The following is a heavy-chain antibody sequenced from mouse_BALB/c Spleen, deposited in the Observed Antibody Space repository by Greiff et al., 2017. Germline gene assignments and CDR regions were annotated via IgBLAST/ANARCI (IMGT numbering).Heavy chain of an antibody. V-gene: IGHV5-17*02. CDR1: GFTFSSYA. J-gene: IGHJ4*01. CDR2: ISSGSSTI. CDR3: ARGAYYGKRDYYAMDY. Sequence: EVQLVESGGGLVKPGGSLKLSCAASGFTFSSYAMSWVRQTPEKGLEWVAYISSGSSTIYYADTVKGRFTISRDNPKNTLFLQMTSLRSEDTAMYYCARGAYYGKRDYYAMDYWGQGTSVTVSS. D-gene: IGHD2-10*01.